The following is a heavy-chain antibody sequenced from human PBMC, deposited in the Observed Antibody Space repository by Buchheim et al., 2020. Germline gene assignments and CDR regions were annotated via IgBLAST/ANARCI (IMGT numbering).Heavy chain of an antibody. CDR2: ISLDGRKK. J-gene: IGHJ4*02. CDR1: GFTFRTFS. V-gene: IGHV3-30*04. CDR3: AREYYGLLTGYYYDY. D-gene: IGHD3-9*01. Sequence: QVQLLESGGGVVQPGRSLRLSCAASGFTFRTFSMHWVRQAPGKGLEFVAVISLDGRKKYYAEYVKGRFTISRDNSNNQLFLQMNSLRVEDTAVYYCAREYYGLLTGYYYDYWGQGT.